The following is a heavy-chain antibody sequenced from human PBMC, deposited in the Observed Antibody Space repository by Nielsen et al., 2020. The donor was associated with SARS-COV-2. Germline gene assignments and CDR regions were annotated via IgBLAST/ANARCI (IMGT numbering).Heavy chain of an antibody. J-gene: IGHJ6*02. V-gene: IGHV3-21*01. Sequence: GESLKISCAASGFTFSSYSMNWVRQAPGKGLEWVSSISSSSSYIYYADSVKGRFTISRDNAKNSLYLQMNSLRAEDTAVYYCARELRIGYYGSGSYLYYYYGMDVWGQGTTVTVSS. CDR3: ARELRIGYYGSGSYLYYYYGMDV. D-gene: IGHD3-10*01. CDR1: GFTFSSYS. CDR2: ISSSSSYI.